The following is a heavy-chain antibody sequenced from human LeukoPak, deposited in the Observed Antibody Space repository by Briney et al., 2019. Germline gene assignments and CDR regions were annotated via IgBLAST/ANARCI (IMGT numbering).Heavy chain of an antibody. CDR2: ISSSSSYI. D-gene: IGHD2-21*01. J-gene: IGHJ3*02. CDR3: ARDPIAGAFDI. Sequence: GGSLRLSCAASGFTFSSYSMNWVRQAPWKGLEWVSSISSSSSYIYYADSVKGRFTISRDNAKNSLYLQMNSLRAEDTAVYYCARDPIAGAFDIWGQGTMVTVSS. V-gene: IGHV3-21*01. CDR1: GFTFSSYS.